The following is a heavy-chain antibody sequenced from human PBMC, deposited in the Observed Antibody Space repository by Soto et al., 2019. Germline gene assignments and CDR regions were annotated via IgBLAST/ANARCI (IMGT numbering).Heavy chain of an antibody. Sequence: SETLSLTCAVYGGSFSGYYWSWIRQPPGKGLEWIGEINHSGSTNYNPSLKSRVTISVDTSKNQFSLKLSSVTAADTAVYYCARGPVFRLPMDVWGKGTTVTVSS. CDR2: INHSGST. D-gene: IGHD2-21*01. CDR1: GGSFSGYY. V-gene: IGHV4-34*01. CDR3: ARGPVFRLPMDV. J-gene: IGHJ6*03.